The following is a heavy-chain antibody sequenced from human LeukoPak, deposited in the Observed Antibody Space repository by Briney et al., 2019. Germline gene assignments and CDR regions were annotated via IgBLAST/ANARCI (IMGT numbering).Heavy chain of an antibody. V-gene: IGHV3-30-3*01. CDR1: GFTFSSYA. CDR2: ISYDGSNK. J-gene: IGHJ4*02. Sequence: GGSLRLSCAASGFTFSSYAMHWVRQAPGKGLEWVAVISYDGSNKYYADSVKGRFTISRDNSKNTLYLQMNSLRAEDTAVYYCARTMTIRYYFDYWGQGTLVTVSS. CDR3: ARTMTIRYYFDY. D-gene: IGHD3-3*02.